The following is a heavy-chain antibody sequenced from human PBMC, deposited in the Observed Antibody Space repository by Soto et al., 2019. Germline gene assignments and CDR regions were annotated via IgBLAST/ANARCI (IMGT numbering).Heavy chain of an antibody. CDR1: GFTVSSYA. CDR2: ISGSGGST. Sequence: GGSLRLSCAASGFTVSSYAMSWVRQAPGKGLEWVSAISGSGGSTYYADSVKGRFTISRDNSKNTLYLQMNSLRAEDTAVYYCAKSEGYCSGGSCYDAFDIWGQGTMVTVSS. D-gene: IGHD2-15*01. J-gene: IGHJ3*02. CDR3: AKSEGYCSGGSCYDAFDI. V-gene: IGHV3-23*01.